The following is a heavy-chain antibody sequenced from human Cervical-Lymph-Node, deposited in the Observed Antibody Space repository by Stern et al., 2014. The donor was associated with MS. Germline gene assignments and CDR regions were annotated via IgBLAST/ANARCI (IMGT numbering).Heavy chain of an antibody. V-gene: IGHV3-30*03. CDR3: ARGRVSYSSSSLHDH. CDR2: ISHDGSNE. Sequence: QVQLVQSGGGGVQPGKSLRLSCAVSGFSFSRYVMHWVRQTPGRGLAWVAFISHDGSNEHYAASVQGRFTITRDNSKDTLYLQMNNLRGEDTAIYYCARGRVSYSSSSLHDHWGQGTLVTVSS. D-gene: IGHD6-6*01. CDR1: GFSFSRYV. J-gene: IGHJ4*02.